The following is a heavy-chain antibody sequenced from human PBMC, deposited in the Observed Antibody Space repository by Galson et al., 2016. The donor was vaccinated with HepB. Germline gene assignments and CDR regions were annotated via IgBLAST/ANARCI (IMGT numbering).Heavy chain of an antibody. D-gene: IGHD3-22*01. J-gene: IGHJ4*02. CDR3: AREVDYHSSGYYSGFFDS. V-gene: IGHV3-48*02. CDR2: ISAITGTI. CDR1: GLTFSTYS. Sequence: SLRLSCAASGLTFSTYSMNWVRQAPGKGLEWVSFISAITGTIYYADSVKGRFTISRDNARNSLYLQMNSLRDEDTAVYYCAREVDYHSSGYYSGFFDSWGQGTLVTVSS.